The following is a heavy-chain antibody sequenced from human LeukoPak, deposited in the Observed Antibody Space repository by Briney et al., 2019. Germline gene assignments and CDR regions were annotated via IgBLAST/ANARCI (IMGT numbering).Heavy chain of an antibody. CDR1: GGTFSSYA. Sequence: SVKVSCKASGGTFSSYAISWLRQAPGQGLEWMGRIIPIFGTANYAQKFQGRVTITTDEYTSTAYMELSRLRSEDTAVYYCARVGQQLVPYDIWFDPWGQGTLVTVSS. CDR2: IIPIFGTA. V-gene: IGHV1-69*05. D-gene: IGHD6-13*01. J-gene: IGHJ5*02. CDR3: ARVGQQLVPYDIWFDP.